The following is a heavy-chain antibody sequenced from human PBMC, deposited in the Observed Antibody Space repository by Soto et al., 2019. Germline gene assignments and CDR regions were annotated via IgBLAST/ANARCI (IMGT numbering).Heavy chain of an antibody. CDR1: GFTFSSYS. V-gene: IGHV3-21*01. D-gene: IGHD4-17*01. CDR3: ARALTVTKGNFDY. Sequence: GGSLRLSCAASGFTFSSYSMNWVRQAPGKGLEWVSSISSSSSYIYYADSVKGRFTISRDNAKNSLYLQMNSLRAEDTAVYYCARALTVTKGNFDYWGQGTLVTVSS. CDR2: ISSSSSYI. J-gene: IGHJ4*02.